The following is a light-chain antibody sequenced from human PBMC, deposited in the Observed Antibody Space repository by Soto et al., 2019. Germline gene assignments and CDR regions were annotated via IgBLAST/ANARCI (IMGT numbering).Light chain of an antibody. V-gene: IGLV2-11*01. CDR1: SSDVSAYDY. CDR2: DLN. J-gene: IGLJ2*01. CDR3: CSYAGTYPFVG. Sequence: QSALTQPRSVSGSPGQSVTISCTGTSSDVSAYDYVSWYQHRPGKPPKLMIYDLNKRPSGVPDRFSGSKSGNTASLTISGLQAEDEAAYYCCSYAGTYPFVGFGGGTKVTVL.